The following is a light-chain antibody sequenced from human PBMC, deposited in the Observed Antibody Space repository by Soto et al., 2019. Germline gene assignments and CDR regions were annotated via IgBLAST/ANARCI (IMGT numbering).Light chain of an antibody. J-gene: IGLJ1*01. Sequence: QPVLTQPPSASGTPGQRVSISCSGSSTNIGRNSISWYQNLPGTAPKLLIYTNNQRPSGVPARFSGSKSGTSASLAISGLQSEDEADYYCAAWDDSLSGPVFGAGTKLTVL. V-gene: IGLV1-44*01. CDR2: TNN. CDR3: AAWDDSLSGPV. CDR1: STNIGRNS.